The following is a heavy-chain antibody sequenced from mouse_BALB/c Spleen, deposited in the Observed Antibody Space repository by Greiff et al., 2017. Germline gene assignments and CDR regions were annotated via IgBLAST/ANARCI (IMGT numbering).Heavy chain of an antibody. V-gene: IGHV5-6-5*01. CDR2: ISSGGST. D-gene: IGHD3-1*01. J-gene: IGHJ2*01. Sequence: EVKLVESGGCLVKPGGSLKLSCAASGFTFSSYAMSWVRQTPEKRLEWVASISSGGSTYYPDSVKGRFTISRDNARNILYLQMSSLRSEDTAMYYCARGGLGRLDYWGQGTTLTVSS. CDR3: ARGGLGRLDY. CDR1: GFTFSSYA.